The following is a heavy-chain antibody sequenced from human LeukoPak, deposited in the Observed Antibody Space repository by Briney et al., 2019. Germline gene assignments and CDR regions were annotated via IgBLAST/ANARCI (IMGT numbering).Heavy chain of an antibody. V-gene: IGHV1-46*01. J-gene: IGHJ4*02. CDR2: INPSGGST. Sequence: ASVNVSCKASGYTFTSYYMHWVRQAPGQGLEWMGIINPSGGSTSYAQKFQGRVTMTRDTSTSTVYMELSSLRSEDTAVYYCARDPSRRDGYNCFDYWGQGTLVTVSS. D-gene: IGHD5-24*01. CDR3: ARDPSRRDGYNCFDY. CDR1: GYTFTSYY.